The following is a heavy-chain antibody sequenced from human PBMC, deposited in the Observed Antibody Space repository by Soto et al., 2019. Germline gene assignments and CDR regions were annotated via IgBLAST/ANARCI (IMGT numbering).Heavy chain of an antibody. V-gene: IGHV1-18*01. J-gene: IGHJ4*02. CDR1: GYTFTSYG. Sequence: QVQLVQSGAEVKKPGASVKVSCKASGYTFTSYGISLVRQAPGQGLEWMGWISAYNCNTNYAQKHQGRVTITTDTYRGPAYMEQMGLRSDGTAVYYWASHPRPAVPAAPYFDYWGQGTLVTVSS. CDR2: ISAYNCNT. D-gene: IGHD2-2*01. CDR3: ASHPRPAVPAAPYFDY.